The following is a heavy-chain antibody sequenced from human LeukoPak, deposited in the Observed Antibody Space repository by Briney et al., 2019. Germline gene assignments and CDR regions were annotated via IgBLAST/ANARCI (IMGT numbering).Heavy chain of an antibody. V-gene: IGHV4-38-2*02. D-gene: IGHD4-17*01. CDR2: MFHSGST. Sequence: SETLSLTCTVSGYSISSGHYWAWIRQSPEKGLEWIASMFHSGSTYYNPSLHSRITTSADTSKNEFSLKLSSVTAADTAVYYCARAGTNLGDYDYWGQGTLVTVSS. J-gene: IGHJ4*02. CDR3: ARAGTNLGDYDY. CDR1: GYSISSGHY.